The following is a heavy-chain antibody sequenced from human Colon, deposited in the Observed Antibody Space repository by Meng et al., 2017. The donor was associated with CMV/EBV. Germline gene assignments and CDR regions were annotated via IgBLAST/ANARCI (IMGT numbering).Heavy chain of an antibody. CDR1: GYTFTRYY. V-gene: IGHV1-2*02. D-gene: IGHD3-22*01. CDR3: ATVSSGYYLYFQH. J-gene: IGHJ1*01. Sequence: GQGAQAGAAVEKPGASLKVSCNASGYTFTRYYMHWVRQAPGQGLELMGWINPNSGGTNYAQKVQGRVTMTRDTSISTAYMELSRLRSDDTAVYYCATVSSGYYLYFQHWGQGTLVTVSS. CDR2: INPNSGGT.